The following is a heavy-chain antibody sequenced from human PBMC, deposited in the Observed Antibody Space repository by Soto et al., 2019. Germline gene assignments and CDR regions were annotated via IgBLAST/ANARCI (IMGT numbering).Heavy chain of an antibody. Sequence: EVQLVESGGGLVQPGGSLRLSCAASGFTVSDYDVNWVRQAPGKGLEWASYIGRSGSPIYYADSVKGRFTISRDNAKNSLYLQMNSLRPEDTAVYYCASDRWIPIYWGQGTLVTVSS. D-gene: IGHD5-18*01. V-gene: IGHV3-48*03. CDR3: ASDRWIPIY. CDR2: IGRSGSPI. J-gene: IGHJ4*02. CDR1: GFTVSDYD.